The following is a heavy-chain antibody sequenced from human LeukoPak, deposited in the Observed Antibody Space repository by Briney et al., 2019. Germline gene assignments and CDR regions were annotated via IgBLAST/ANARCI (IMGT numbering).Heavy chain of an antibody. J-gene: IGHJ4*02. Sequence: PGGSLRLSCAASGFTFSSYWMHWVRQAPGKGLVWVSRISTDGSSTSYADSVKGRFTISRDNAKNTLYLQMNSLRAEDTAVYYCASGGGYYYGSGRYFDYWGQGTLVTVSS. D-gene: IGHD3-10*01. V-gene: IGHV3-74*01. CDR1: GFTFSSYW. CDR2: ISTDGSST. CDR3: ASGGGYYYGSGRYFDY.